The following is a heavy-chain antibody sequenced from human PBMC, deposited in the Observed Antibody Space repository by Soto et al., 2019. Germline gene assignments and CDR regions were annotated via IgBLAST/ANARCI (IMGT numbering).Heavy chain of an antibody. J-gene: IGHJ4*02. CDR1: GGSMSIKY. Sequence: PSETLSLTCTFSGGSMSIKYWGWIRQSPAKGLEWIGFVYYGGTNYNPSFESRVTMSVDTPKKQFSLELTDVTAADTAVYYCVSYRGAFYFDHWGQGTLVTVSS. V-gene: IGHV4-59*01. CDR3: VSYRGAFYFDH. CDR2: VYYGGT. D-gene: IGHD4-4*01.